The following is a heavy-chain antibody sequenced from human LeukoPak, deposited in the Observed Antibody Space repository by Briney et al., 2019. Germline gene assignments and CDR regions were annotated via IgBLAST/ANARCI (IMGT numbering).Heavy chain of an antibody. D-gene: IGHD3-22*01. V-gene: IGHV1-69*13. CDR2: IIPIFGTA. CDR1: GGTFSSDA. CDR3: ASDHTASYYDSSGIDY. Sequence: SVKGSCKASGGTFSSDAISWVRQAPGQGLEWMGGIIPIFGTANYAQKFQGRVTITAGESTSAAYMGRSSLRAEDTAVYYCASDHTASYYDSSGIDYWGQGTLVTVSS. J-gene: IGHJ4*01.